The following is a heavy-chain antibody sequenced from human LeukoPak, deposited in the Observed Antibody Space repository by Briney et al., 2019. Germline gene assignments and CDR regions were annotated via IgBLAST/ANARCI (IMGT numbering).Heavy chain of an antibody. V-gene: IGHV1-69*05. CDR1: GGTVSSYA. Sequence: SVKLSSKASGGTVSSYAISCVRQAPGQGLEWMGGIIPIFGTANYAQKFQGRVTITTDESTSTAYMELSSLRSEDTAVSYCARVHGNYYDSSGWKYYFDYWGQGTLVTVSS. CDR3: ARVHGNYYDSSGWKYYFDY. J-gene: IGHJ4*02. CDR2: IIPIFGTA. D-gene: IGHD3-22*01.